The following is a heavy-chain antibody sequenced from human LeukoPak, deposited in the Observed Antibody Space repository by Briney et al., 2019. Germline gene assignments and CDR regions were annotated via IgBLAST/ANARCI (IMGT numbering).Heavy chain of an antibody. CDR1: GFPFDDYA. Sequence: PGGSLRLSCAASGFPFDDYAMHWVRQAPGKGLEWVSGITWNSGSIAYADSVKGRFIISRDNAKNSLYLQMNSLRAEDTAVYYCAREPPPQFDNWFDPWGQGTLVTVSS. D-gene: IGHD3-10*01. CDR3: AREPPPQFDNWFDP. CDR2: ITWNSGSI. V-gene: IGHV3-9*01. J-gene: IGHJ5*02.